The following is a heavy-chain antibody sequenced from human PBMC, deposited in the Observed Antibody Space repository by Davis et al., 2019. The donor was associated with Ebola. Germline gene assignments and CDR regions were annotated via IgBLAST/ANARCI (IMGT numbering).Heavy chain of an antibody. CDR1: GFTFSDYW. V-gene: IGHV3-30*03. CDR2: ISYDGRNK. CDR3: ARDGPNYDVDY. Sequence: GESLKISCEASGFTFSDYWMTWVRQAPGKGLEWVAVISYDGRNKYYADSVKGRFTISRDNSKNTLYLQMNSLRVDDTAVYFCARDGPNYDVDYWGQGTLVTVSS. J-gene: IGHJ4*02. D-gene: IGHD3-22*01.